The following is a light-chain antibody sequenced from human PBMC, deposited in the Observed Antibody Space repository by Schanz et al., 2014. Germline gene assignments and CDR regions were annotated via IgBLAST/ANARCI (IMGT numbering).Light chain of an antibody. CDR2: DVS. J-gene: IGLJ3*02. CDR3: SSYTSSSSWV. V-gene: IGLV2-11*01. CDR1: SSDVGGYNY. Sequence: QSALTQPRSVSGSPGQSVTISCTGTSSDVGGYNYVSWYQQYPGKVPKLIIYDVSERPSGVSIRFSGSKSGNTASLNIFGLQAEDEADYYCSSYTSSSSWVFGGGTKLTVL.